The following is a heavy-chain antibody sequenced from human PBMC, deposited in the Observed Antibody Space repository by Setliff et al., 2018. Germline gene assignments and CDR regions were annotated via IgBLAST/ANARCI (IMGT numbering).Heavy chain of an antibody. CDR2: IIPILGIA. D-gene: IGHD6-19*01. J-gene: IGHJ3*02. Sequence: SVKVSCKASGGTFSSYAISWVRQAPGQGLEWMGGIIPILGIANYAQKFQGRVTITRDTSASTAYMELSSLRSEDTAVYYCARDPGSGWYDQDAFDIWGQGTMVTVSS. CDR3: ARDPGSGWYDQDAFDI. V-gene: IGHV1-69*10. CDR1: GGTFSSYA.